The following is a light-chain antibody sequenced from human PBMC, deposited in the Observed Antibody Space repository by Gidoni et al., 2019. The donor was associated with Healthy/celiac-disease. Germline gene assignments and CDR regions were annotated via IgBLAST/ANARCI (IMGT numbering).Light chain of an antibody. CDR3: QQYDNLPPLT. J-gene: IGKJ3*01. Sequence: DIQMTQSPSSLSASVGDRVTITCQASQDISNYLNWYQQKPGKAPKLLIYDASNLETGVPSRFSGSGSGTDFTFTISSLQPEDIATYYCQQYDNLPPLTFDPGTKVDIK. CDR2: DAS. V-gene: IGKV1-33*01. CDR1: QDISNY.